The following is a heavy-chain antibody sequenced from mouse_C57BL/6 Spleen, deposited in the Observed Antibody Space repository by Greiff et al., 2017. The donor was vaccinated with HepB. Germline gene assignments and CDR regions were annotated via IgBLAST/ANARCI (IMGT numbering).Heavy chain of an antibody. CDR2: IRNKANGYTT. CDR1: GFTFTDYY. D-gene: IGHD2-3*01. Sequence: EVKLVESGGGLVQPGGSLSLSCAASGFTFTDYYMSWVRQPPGKALEWLGFIRNKANGYTTEYSASVKGRFTISRDNSQSILYLQMNALRAEDSATYYCARYHYDGYYGWYFDVWGTGTTVTVSS. J-gene: IGHJ1*03. V-gene: IGHV7-3*01. CDR3: ARYHYDGYYGWYFDV.